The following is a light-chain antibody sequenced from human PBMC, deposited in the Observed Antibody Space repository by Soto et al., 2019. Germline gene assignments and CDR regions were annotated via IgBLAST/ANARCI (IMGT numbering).Light chain of an antibody. J-gene: IGKJ4*01. Sequence: DIQMTQSPSSVSASVGDRVVITCRASQDISNYLAWYQQKPGDAPELLIYAASRLKRGVPSRFSGRGSGTDFPLIIDTLQPEDFATYYCQRAEISPLPFGGGTKVEI. CDR3: QRAEISPLP. CDR2: AAS. V-gene: IGKV1-12*01. CDR1: QDISNY.